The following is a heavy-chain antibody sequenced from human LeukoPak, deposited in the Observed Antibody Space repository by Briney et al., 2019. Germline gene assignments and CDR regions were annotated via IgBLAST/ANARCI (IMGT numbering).Heavy chain of an antibody. CDR1: GYTFTSYG. V-gene: IGHV1-18*01. Sequence: GASVKVSCKASGYTFTSYGISWVRQAPGQGLEWMGWISAYNGSTNYAQKLQGRVTMTTDTSTSTAYMELRSLRSDDTAVYYCARDIVVVVAAVHDAFDIWGQGKMVTVSS. CDR3: ARDIVVVVAAVHDAFDI. D-gene: IGHD2-15*01. CDR2: ISAYNGST. J-gene: IGHJ3*02.